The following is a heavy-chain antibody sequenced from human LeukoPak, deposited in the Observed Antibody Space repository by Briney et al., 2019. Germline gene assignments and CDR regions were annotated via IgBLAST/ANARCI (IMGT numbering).Heavy chain of an antibody. D-gene: IGHD2-21*02. CDR2: ISGSGGST. J-gene: IGHJ4*02. CDR1: GFTFSSYA. Sequence: GGSLRLSCAASGFTFSSYAMHWVRQAPGKGLEWVSAISGSGGSTYYADSVKGRFTISRDNSKNTLYLQMNSLRAEDTAVYYCAKDNDLKRGDSRHAPHYYFDYWGQGTLVTVSS. V-gene: IGHV3-23*01. CDR3: AKDNDLKRGDSRHAPHYYFDY.